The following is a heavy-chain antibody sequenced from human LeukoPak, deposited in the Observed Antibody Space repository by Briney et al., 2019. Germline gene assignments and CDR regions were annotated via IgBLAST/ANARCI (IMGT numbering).Heavy chain of an antibody. J-gene: IGHJ4*02. Sequence: PSETLSLTCAVYGGSFSGYYWSWIRQPPGKGLEWIGSIYYSGSTYYNPSLKSRVTISVDTSKNQFSLKLSSVTAADTAVYYCARDRYEVLWFGGPYYFDYWGQGTLVTVSS. CDR1: GGSFSGYY. V-gene: IGHV4-34*01. CDR3: ARDRYEVLWFGGPYYFDY. CDR2: IYYSGST. D-gene: IGHD3-10*01.